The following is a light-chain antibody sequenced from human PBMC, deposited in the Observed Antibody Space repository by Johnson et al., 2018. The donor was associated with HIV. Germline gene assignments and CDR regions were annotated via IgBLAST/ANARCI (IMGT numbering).Light chain of an antibody. CDR3: GTWDSILSANYV. CDR1: SSNIGNNY. V-gene: IGLV1-51*01. Sequence: QSVLTQPPSVSAAPGQKVTISCSGSSSNIGNNYVSWYQQVPGAAPKLLIYDNSKRPSGIPDRFSGSKSGTSATLGITGLQTGDEADYYCGTWDSILSANYVFGTGTKFTVL. CDR2: DNS. J-gene: IGLJ1*01.